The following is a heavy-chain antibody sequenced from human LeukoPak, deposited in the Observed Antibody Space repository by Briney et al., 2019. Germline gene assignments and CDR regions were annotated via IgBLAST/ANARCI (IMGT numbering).Heavy chain of an antibody. V-gene: IGHV3-48*03. CDR1: GFTFRSYE. CDR3: ARSARLMKGVVEVTALDD. Sequence: GGSLTLSCEDSGFTFRSYEMNWVRQAPGKGLEWIAYLSSSGSAFSYADSVKGRFTIARDNAKNSVYLEMNSLRADDTAVYYCARSARLMKGVVEVTALDDLGQGTLVTVSS. CDR2: LSSSGSAF. J-gene: IGHJ4*02. D-gene: IGHD3-3*01.